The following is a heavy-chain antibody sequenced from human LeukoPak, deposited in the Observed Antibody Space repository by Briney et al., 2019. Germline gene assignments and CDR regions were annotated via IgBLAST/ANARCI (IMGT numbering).Heavy chain of an antibody. V-gene: IGHV3-23*01. Sequence: GESLRLSCAASGFTFSSYAMSWVRQAPGKGLEWVSAISGSGGSTYYADSVKGRFTISRDNSKNTLYLQMNSLRAEDTAVYYCAKDRGMIVGTPFDYWGQGTLVTVSS. J-gene: IGHJ4*02. D-gene: IGHD3-22*01. CDR1: GFTFSSYA. CDR2: ISGSGGST. CDR3: AKDRGMIVGTPFDY.